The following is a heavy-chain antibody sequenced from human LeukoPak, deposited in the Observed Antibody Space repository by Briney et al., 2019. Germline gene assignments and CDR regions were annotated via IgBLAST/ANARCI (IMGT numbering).Heavy chain of an antibody. V-gene: IGHV4-59*01. CDR2: IYYSGNT. J-gene: IGHJ5*02. CDR3: AREVPGTQRTPDWFDP. CDR1: GGSISSDY. Sequence: SETLSLTCTVSGGSISSDYWNWIRQPPGKGLEWIGYIYYSGNTNYDPSLKSRVTISIDTSKNQFSLKLSSVTAADTAVYYCAREVPGTQRTPDWFDPWGQGTLVTVSS. D-gene: IGHD6-19*01.